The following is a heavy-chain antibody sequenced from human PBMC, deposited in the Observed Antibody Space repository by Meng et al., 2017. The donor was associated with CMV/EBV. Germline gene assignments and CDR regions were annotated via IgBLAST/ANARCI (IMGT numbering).Heavy chain of an antibody. CDR1: GYTFTSYG. V-gene: IGHV1-18*01. CDR3: ARHYGDYFRNWFDP. CDR2: ISAYNGNT. Sequence: ASVKVSCKASGYTFTSYGISWVRQAPGQGLEWMGWISAYNGNTNYAQKLQGRVTMTTDTSTSTAYMELRSLRSDDTAVYYCARHYGDYFRNWFDPWGQGTLVTVSS. J-gene: IGHJ5*02. D-gene: IGHD4-17*01.